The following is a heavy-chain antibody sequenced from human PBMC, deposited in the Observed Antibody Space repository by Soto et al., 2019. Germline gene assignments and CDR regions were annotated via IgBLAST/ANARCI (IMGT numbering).Heavy chain of an antibody. Sequence: GSKRLSSGASGFTFNTYVMNWVRQAPGKGPEWVAVIWYDGSNKYYADSVKGRFTISRDNSKSRLSLQKLSMRAKDTAVYFGERVVNWNLDYWGQGALDTVS. J-gene: IGHJ4*02. CDR2: IWYDGSNK. CDR3: ERVVNWNLDY. V-gene: IGHV3-33*01. D-gene: IGHD1-20*01. CDR1: GFTFNTYV.